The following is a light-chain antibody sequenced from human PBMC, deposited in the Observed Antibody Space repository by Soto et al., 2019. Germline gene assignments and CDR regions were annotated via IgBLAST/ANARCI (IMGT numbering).Light chain of an antibody. CDR1: QHISTW. CDR2: AAS. CDR3: QQANSFPGT. V-gene: IGKV1-12*01. Sequence: DIKMTQSPSSVSASVGDRVTITCRASQHISTWLTWYQQKPGKAPKLLIYAASILQSGVPSRFSGSGSGTDFTLTISGLQPEDLATYYCQQANSFPGTFGGGTMVDVK. J-gene: IGKJ4*01.